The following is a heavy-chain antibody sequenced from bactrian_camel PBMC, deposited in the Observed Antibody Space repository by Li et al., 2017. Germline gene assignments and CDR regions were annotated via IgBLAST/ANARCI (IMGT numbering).Heavy chain of an antibody. V-gene: IGHV3S53*01. CDR1: EYEYGDSTWC. D-gene: IGHD4*01. J-gene: IGHJ4*01. CDR2: IDSDSTT. Sequence: HVQLVESGGGSVQSGGSLRLSCVVSEYEYGDSTWCMGWFRQAADQERERLATIDSDSTTIYADSVKGRFTISQNNAKNTSYLQMNSLKPEDTGMYYCAARISGLCVLKDDDRWPYNYWGQGTQVTVS. CDR3: AARISGLCVLKDDDRWPYNY.